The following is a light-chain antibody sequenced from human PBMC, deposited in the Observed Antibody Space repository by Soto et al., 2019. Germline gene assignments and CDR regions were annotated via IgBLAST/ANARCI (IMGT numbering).Light chain of an antibody. CDR3: MQGLQFPFT. Sequence: DIVMTQSPLSLPVTPGEPASISCRSSQNLLHGNGYNYLAWYLQKPGQSPQLLIYLGSTRASGVPVRFSGSGSGTDFTLKISTVEAEDVGVYYCMQGLQFPFTFGPGTKVDIK. CDR2: LGS. V-gene: IGKV2-28*01. J-gene: IGKJ3*01. CDR1: QNLLHGNGYNY.